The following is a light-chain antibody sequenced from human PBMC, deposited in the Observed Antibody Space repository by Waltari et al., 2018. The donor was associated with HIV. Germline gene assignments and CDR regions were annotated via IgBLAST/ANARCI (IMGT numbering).Light chain of an antibody. CDR1: SSDVGSYNL. CDR2: EGY. Sequence: QSALTQPASVSGSIGQSITISCTGTSSDVGSYNLVSWYQHHPGKAPKHIIYEGYKRPSGVSNRFSGSKSGNTASLTVSGLQAEDEADYYCCSYAGSSIPFGGGTKLTVL. V-gene: IGLV2-23*01. J-gene: IGLJ2*01. CDR3: CSYAGSSIP.